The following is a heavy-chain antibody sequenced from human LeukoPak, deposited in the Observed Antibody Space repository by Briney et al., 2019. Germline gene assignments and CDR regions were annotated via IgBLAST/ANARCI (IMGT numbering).Heavy chain of an antibody. D-gene: IGHD6-6*01. CDR1: GFTFSSYG. J-gene: IGHJ4*02. CDR2: IWYDGSNK. V-gene: IGHV3-33*01. CDR3: ARTRYSSSYYFDY. Sequence: GGSLRLPCAASGFTFSSYGMHWVRQAPGKGLEWVAVIWYDGSNKYYADSVKGRFTISRDNSKNTLYLQMNSLRAEDTAVYYCARTRYSSSYYFDYWGQGTLVTVSS.